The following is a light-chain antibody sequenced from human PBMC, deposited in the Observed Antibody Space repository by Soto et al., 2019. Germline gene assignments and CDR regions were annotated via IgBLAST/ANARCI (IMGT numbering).Light chain of an antibody. V-gene: IGKV1-5*03. CDR1: QSISSW. CDR2: KAS. Sequence: IHMTVSPSTVSASVGDRVSITCRASQSISSWLAWYQQKPGKAPKLLIYKASSLESGVPSRFSGSGSGTEFTLTISSLQPDDFATYYCQQYNHYWTFGQGTKVDIK. CDR3: QQYNHYWT. J-gene: IGKJ1*01.